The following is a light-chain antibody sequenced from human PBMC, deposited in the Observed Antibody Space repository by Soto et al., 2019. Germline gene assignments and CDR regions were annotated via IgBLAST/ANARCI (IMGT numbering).Light chain of an antibody. CDR1: QTVXSNY. CDR2: GAS. CDR3: QQYSESPGT. Sequence: LTQSAGALSLSPGDRATLPCRASQTVXSNYLVWYQHRPGQAPRLPXSGASKSATGIPDRLSGWGSATDFTLRISRLEPEDFGFYYCQQYSESPGTFGPGTKVDIK. V-gene: IGKV3-20*01. J-gene: IGKJ3*01.